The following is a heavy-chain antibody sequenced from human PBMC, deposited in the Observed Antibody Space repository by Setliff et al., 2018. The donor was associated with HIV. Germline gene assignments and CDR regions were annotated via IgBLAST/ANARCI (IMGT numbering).Heavy chain of an antibody. D-gene: IGHD3-10*01. CDR1: GGSISSFY. V-gene: IGHV4-4*09. CDR2: INSSGRT. J-gene: IGHJ5*02. Sequence: SETLSLTCTVSGGSISSFYWSWIRQPPGKGPEWIGYINSSGRTNYNPSLKGRVTISLDTSKNRLSLKLNSVTAADTAVYYCARRFGEVYDWIDPWGQGTLVTVSS. CDR3: ARRFGEVYDWIDP.